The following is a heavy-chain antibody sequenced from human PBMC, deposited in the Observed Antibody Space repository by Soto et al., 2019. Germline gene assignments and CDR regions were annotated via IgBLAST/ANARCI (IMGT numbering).Heavy chain of an antibody. CDR2: ITGSGGGT. V-gene: IGHV3-23*01. J-gene: IGHJ4*02. CDR3: ARERWKTVLRGEVDY. CDR1: GFTFSSSA. Sequence: DVQLLESGGGLVQPGGSLRLSCSTSGFTFSSSAMSWVRQAPGKGLEWVSGITGSGGGTYYADSVKGRFTISRDNSKNTLYLQMNSLRAEDTALYYCARERWKTVLRGEVDYWGQGTPVTVSS. D-gene: IGHD3-10*01.